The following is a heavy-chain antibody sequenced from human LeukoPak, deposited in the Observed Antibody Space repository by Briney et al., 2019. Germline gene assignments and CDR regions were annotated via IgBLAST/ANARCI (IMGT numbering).Heavy chain of an antibody. J-gene: IGHJ2*01. CDR1: GFTFSNYD. Sequence: PGGSLRLSCAASGFTFSNYDMHWVRQATGKGLEWVSAIDTAVDTYYPGSVKGRFTISRENAKNSLYLQMNSLRAGDTAVYYCARTTVTSGPYWYFDLWGRGTLVTVSS. V-gene: IGHV3-13*01. D-gene: IGHD4-17*01. CDR2: IDTAVDT. CDR3: ARTTVTSGPYWYFDL.